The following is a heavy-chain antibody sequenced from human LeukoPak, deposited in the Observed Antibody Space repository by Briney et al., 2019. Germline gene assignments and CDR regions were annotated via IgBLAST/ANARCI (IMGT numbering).Heavy chain of an antibody. J-gene: IGHJ4*02. CDR3: ARDDNWGFDY. D-gene: IGHD7-27*01. Sequence: GGSLRLSCAASGFTFSSYTMNWVRQAPGKGLEWVSHIWDSSRISYVDSVKGRFTISRDNAKNSLYLEMNSLRDEDTAVYNCARDDNWGFDYWGQGTPVTVSS. CDR1: GFTFSSYT. CDR2: IWDSSRI. V-gene: IGHV3-48*02.